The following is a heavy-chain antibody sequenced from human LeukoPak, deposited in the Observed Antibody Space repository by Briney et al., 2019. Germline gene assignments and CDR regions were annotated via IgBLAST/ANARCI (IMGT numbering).Heavy chain of an antibody. CDR2: ISSNGGST. V-gene: IGHV3-64*01. Sequence: GGSLRLSCAASGFTFSSYAMHWVRQAPGKGLEYVSAISSNGGSTYYANSVKGRFTISRDNSKNTLYLQMGSLRAEDMAVYYCARASTTVTTLDAFDIWGQGTMVTVSS. J-gene: IGHJ3*02. CDR1: GFTFSSYA. CDR3: ARASTTVTTLDAFDI. D-gene: IGHD4-17*01.